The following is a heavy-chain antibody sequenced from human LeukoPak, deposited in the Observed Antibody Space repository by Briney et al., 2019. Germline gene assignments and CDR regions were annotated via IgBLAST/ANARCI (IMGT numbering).Heavy chain of an antibody. Sequence: GGSLRLSCAASGFMFSSYWMSWVRQAPGKGLEWVANIKEDGGERHYVDSVEGRFTISRDNAKNSLSLQMDSLRAEDTAVYYCVNRAWLDFWGQGTLVTVSS. CDR3: VNRAWLDF. CDR2: IKEDGGER. J-gene: IGHJ4*02. CDR1: GFMFSSYW. V-gene: IGHV3-7*01.